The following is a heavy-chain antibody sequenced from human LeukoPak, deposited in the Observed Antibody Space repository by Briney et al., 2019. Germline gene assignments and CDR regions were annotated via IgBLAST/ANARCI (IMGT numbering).Heavy chain of an antibody. CDR3: ARARGRIAAAGTHGDYHWFDP. J-gene: IGHJ5*02. D-gene: IGHD6-13*01. CDR1: GFTFSDYY. Sequence: GGSLRLSCAASGFTFSDYYMSWIRQAPGKGLEWVSYISSSGSTIYYADSVKGRFIISRDNAKNSLYLQVNSLRAEDTAVYYCARARGRIAAAGTHGDYHWFDPWGQGTLVTVSS. V-gene: IGHV3-11*01. CDR2: ISSSGSTI.